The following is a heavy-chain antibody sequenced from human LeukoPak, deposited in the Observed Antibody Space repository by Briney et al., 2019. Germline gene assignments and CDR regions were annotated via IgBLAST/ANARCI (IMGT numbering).Heavy chain of an antibody. D-gene: IGHD3-3*01. CDR3: ARYDFILISYFDL. CDR1: GFTVSNNY. V-gene: IGHV3-53*01. CDR2: IHSDGTT. J-gene: IGHJ2*01. Sequence: PGGSLRLSCAASGFTVSNNYMSWVRQAPGKKLEWVSDIHSDGTTFYADSVKGRFTISRDNSKNTLYLQMNSLRAEDTAVYHCARYDFILISYFDLWGRGALVTVSS.